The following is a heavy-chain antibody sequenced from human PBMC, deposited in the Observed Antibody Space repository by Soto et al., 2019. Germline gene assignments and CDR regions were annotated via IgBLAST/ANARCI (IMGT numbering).Heavy chain of an antibody. CDR3: ARDGVAVAGTWAGFDY. J-gene: IGHJ4*02. CDR2: TYYRSKWYN. V-gene: IGHV6-1*01. D-gene: IGHD6-19*01. CDR1: GDSVSSNSAA. Sequence: PSQTLSLTCAISGDSVSSNSAAWNCIRQSPSRGLEWLGRTYYRSKWYNDYAVSVKSRITINPDTSKNQFSLQLNSVTPEDTAVYYCARDGVAVAGTWAGFDYWGQGTLVTVSS.